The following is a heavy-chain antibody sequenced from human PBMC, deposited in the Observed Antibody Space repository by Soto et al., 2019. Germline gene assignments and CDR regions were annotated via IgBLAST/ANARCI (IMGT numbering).Heavy chain of an antibody. Sequence: ASVKVSCKASGGTFSSYAISWVRQAPGQGLEWMGGIIPIFGTANYAQKFQGRVTITADESTSTAYMELSSLRSEDTAVYYCARSGYNYATFDYWGQGTLVTVSS. CDR3: ARSGYNYATFDY. V-gene: IGHV1-69*13. J-gene: IGHJ4*02. D-gene: IGHD5-12*01. CDR1: GGTFSSYA. CDR2: IIPIFGTA.